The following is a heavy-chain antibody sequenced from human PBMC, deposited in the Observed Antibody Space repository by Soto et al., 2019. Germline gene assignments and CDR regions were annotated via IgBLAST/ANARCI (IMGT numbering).Heavy chain of an antibody. D-gene: IGHD2-15*01. Sequence: ASVKVSCKASGYTFTSYGISWVRQAPGQGLEWMGWISAYNGNTNYAQKLQGRVTMTTDTSTSTAYMELRSLRSDDTAVYYCARDKLEFQDWGILRYYGMDVWGHGTTVTVSS. CDR1: GYTFTSYG. V-gene: IGHV1-18*01. CDR2: ISAYNGNT. CDR3: ARDKLEFQDWGILRYYGMDV. J-gene: IGHJ6*01.